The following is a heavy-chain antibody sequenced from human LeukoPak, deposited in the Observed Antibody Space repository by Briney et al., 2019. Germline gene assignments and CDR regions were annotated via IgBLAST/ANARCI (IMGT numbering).Heavy chain of an antibody. CDR3: ARDHHVAGSGSFFDY. J-gene: IGHJ4*02. CDR1: GFTFSSYA. V-gene: IGHV3-30*01. D-gene: IGHD3-10*01. Sequence: GRSLRLSCAASGFTFSSYAMHWVRQAPGKGLEWVAVISYDGSNKYYADSVKGRFTISRDNSKTTLYLQMNSLRAEDTAVYYCARDHHVAGSGSFFDYWGQGTLVTVSS. CDR2: ISYDGSNK.